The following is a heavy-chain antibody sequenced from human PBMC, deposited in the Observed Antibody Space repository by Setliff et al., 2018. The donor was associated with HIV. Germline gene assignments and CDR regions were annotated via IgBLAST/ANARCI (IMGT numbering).Heavy chain of an antibody. CDR3: AAFFVTPLMTQDF. D-gene: IGHD4-17*01. V-gene: IGHV4-39*07. J-gene: IGHJ4*02. CDR1: GGSISTTTYF. Sequence: SETLSLTCTVSGGSISTTTYFWTWIRQPPGKGLEWIGSIYYSGSTNYNPSLKSRVTISRDPSTKQFSLKMTSMTAADTAVYYCAAFFVTPLMTQDFWGQGTLVTVSS. CDR2: IYYSGST.